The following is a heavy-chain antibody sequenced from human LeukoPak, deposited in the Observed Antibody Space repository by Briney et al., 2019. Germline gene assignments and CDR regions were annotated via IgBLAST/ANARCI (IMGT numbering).Heavy chain of an antibody. D-gene: IGHD1-14*01. CDR3: AQLLDDNPIRWYFGL. V-gene: IGHV3-23*01. Sequence: GGSLRLSCSASGFTFSSFGMHWVRQAPGKGLEWVSSIGESGDTSYYADSVKGLFTISRDNSKNTLYLQMSSLRAEDTAVYYCAQLLDDNPIRWYFGLWGRGTLVTVSS. J-gene: IGHJ2*01. CDR2: IGESGDTS. CDR1: GFTFSSFG.